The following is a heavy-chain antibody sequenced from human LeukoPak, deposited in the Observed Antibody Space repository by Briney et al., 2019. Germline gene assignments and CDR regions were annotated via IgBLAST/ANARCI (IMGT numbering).Heavy chain of an antibody. V-gene: IGHV3-30*01. Sequence: PGGSLRLSCAASGFTFSSYAMHWVRQGPGKGLEWVAVILYDGSYKYYADSVKGRFTISRDNSKNTLDLQMNTLRAEDTAVYYCARVPSDYYGSGSYPIDCWGQGTLVTVSS. J-gene: IGHJ4*02. CDR2: ILYDGSYK. D-gene: IGHD3-10*01. CDR1: GFTFSSYA. CDR3: ARVPSDYYGSGSYPIDC.